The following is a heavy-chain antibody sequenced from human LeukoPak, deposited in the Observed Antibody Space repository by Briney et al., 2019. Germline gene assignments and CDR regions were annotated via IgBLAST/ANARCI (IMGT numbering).Heavy chain of an antibody. CDR1: GDSVTSYY. J-gene: IGHJ4*02. D-gene: IGHD2-8*02. CDR2: VSSDGTT. V-gene: IGHV4-59*08. Sequence: SETLSRTCSVSGDSVTSYYWSWIRQPPGKGLGWIGYVSSDGTTNYTPSLRSRVIMSVDTAKNHISLSLTSLTAADTAIYYCARLDCTGDGCYNHWGQGTLVTVSS. CDR3: ARLDCTGDGCYNH.